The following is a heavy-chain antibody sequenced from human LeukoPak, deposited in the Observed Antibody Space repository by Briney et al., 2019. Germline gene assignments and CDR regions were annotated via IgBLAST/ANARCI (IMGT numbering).Heavy chain of an antibody. J-gene: IGHJ4*02. CDR2: INPSGGST. CDR1: GYTFTSYY. Sequence: ASVKVSCKASGYTFTSYYMHWVRQAPGQGLEWMGIINPSGGSTSYAQNFQGRVTITADKSTSTAYMELSSLRSEDTAVYYCARGLRAFPAALNYWGQGTLVTVSS. CDR3: ARGLRAFPAALNY. V-gene: IGHV1-46*01. D-gene: IGHD6-13*01.